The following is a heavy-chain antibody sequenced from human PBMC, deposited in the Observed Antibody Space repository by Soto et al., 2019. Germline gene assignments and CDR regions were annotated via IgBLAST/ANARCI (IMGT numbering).Heavy chain of an antibody. CDR2: IYYSGST. J-gene: IGHJ3*02. V-gene: IGHV4-59*08. Sequence: SETLSLTCTVSGGSISSYYWSWIRQPPGKGLEWIGYIYYSGSTNYNPSLKSRVTISVDTSKNQFSLKLSSVTAADTAVYYCARLVVVVAATKDFDAFDIWGQGTMVTVS. D-gene: IGHD2-15*01. CDR3: ARLVVVVAATKDFDAFDI. CDR1: GGSISSYY.